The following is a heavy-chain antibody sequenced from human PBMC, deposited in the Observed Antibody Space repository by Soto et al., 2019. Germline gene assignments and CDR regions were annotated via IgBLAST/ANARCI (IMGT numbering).Heavy chain of an antibody. CDR3: ARGPYSGSYSPFDY. CDR2: IIPIFGTA. CDR1: GGTFSSYA. Sequence: QVQLVQSGAEVQKPGSSVKVSCKASGGTFSSYAISWVRQAPGQGLEWMGGIIPIFGTANYAQKFQDRVTITADESTSTAYMELSSLRSEDTAIYYCARGPYSGSYSPFDYWGQGTLVTVSS. V-gene: IGHV1-69*01. J-gene: IGHJ4*02. D-gene: IGHD1-26*01.